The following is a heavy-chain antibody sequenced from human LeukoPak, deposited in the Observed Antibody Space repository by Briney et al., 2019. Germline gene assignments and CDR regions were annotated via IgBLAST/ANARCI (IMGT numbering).Heavy chain of an antibody. CDR2: IAGGDDR. V-gene: IGHV3-23*01. Sequence: PGGSLRLSCAASGFIFSPYAMSWVRQAPGKGLEWVAGIAGGDDRFYADSVKGRFSISRDNSKNTLSLQMTTLTPEDTAIYYCARDTSVGAAYFDFWGQGALVAVSS. CDR1: GFIFSPYA. J-gene: IGHJ4*02. CDR3: ARDTSVGAAYFDF. D-gene: IGHD2-15*01.